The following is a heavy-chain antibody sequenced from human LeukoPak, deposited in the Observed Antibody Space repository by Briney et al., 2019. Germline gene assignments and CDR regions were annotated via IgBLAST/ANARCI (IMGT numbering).Heavy chain of an antibody. J-gene: IGHJ5*02. CDR2: ISSTSGYI. CDR1: GFTFSIYS. V-gene: IGHV3-21*01. Sequence: NPGGSLRLSCAASGFTFSIYSLNWVRQAPGKGLEWVSSISSTSGYIYYADSVKGRFTISRDNAKNSLYLQMNSLRAEDTAVYYCAGSSSPENNWFDPWGQGTLVTVSS. D-gene: IGHD6-6*01. CDR3: AGSSSPENNWFDP.